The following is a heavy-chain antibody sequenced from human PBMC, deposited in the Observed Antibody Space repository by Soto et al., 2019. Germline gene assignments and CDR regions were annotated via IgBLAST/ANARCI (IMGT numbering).Heavy chain of an antibody. CDR2: INHSGST. J-gene: IGHJ6*02. Sequence: QVQLQQWGAGLLKPSETLSLTCAVYGGSFSGYYWSWIRQPPGKGLEWIGEINHSGSTNYNPSLKSRVTISVDTSKNQFSLKLSSVTAADTAVYYCARRRRGAYGSGSGGGYYYYYGMDVWGQGTTVTVSS. CDR3: ARRRRGAYGSGSGGGYYYYYGMDV. V-gene: IGHV4-34*01. CDR1: GGSFSGYY. D-gene: IGHD3-10*01.